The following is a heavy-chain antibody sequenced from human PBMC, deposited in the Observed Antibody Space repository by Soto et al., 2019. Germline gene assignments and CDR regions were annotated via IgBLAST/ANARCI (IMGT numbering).Heavy chain of an antibody. CDR3: AKSITMIVVPLFDP. CDR1: GFTFSRYA. D-gene: IGHD3-22*01. Sequence: GGSLRLSFAASGFTFSRYAMSWVRQAPGKGLEWVSAISGSGGSTYYADSVKGRFTISRDNSKNTLYLQMNSLRAEDTAVYYCAKSITMIVVPLFDPWGQGTLVTVSS. J-gene: IGHJ5*02. CDR2: ISGSGGST. V-gene: IGHV3-23*01.